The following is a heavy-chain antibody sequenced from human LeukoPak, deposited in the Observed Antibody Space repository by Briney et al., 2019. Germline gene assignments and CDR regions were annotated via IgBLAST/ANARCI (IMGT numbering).Heavy chain of an antibody. CDR1: GGSISSYY. CDR2: IYYSGST. D-gene: IGHD3-16*02. CDR3: ARGLTFGGVIGPHDAFDI. Sequence: SETLSLTCTVSGGSISSYYWSWIRQPPGKGLEWIGYIYYSGSTNYNPSLKSRVTISVDTSKNQFSLKLSSVTAADTAVYYCARGLTFGGVIGPHDAFDIWGQGTMVTVSS. J-gene: IGHJ3*02. V-gene: IGHV4-59*08.